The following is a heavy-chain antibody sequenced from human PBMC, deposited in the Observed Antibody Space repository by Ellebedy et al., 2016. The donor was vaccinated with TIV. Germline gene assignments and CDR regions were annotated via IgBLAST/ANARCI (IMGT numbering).Heavy chain of an antibody. D-gene: IGHD6-13*01. CDR1: GFNFGSYG. CDR3: VRGIRSLYYFDS. V-gene: IGHV3-33*01. Sequence: PGGSLRLSCAASGFNFGSYGMHWVRQAPGKGLEWVAEIWYDGSNRDYGDSVKGRFTISRDNSKNTLYLQMNNVRAEDTAKYFCVRGIRSLYYFDSWGQGVLVTVSS. CDR2: IWYDGSNR. J-gene: IGHJ4*02.